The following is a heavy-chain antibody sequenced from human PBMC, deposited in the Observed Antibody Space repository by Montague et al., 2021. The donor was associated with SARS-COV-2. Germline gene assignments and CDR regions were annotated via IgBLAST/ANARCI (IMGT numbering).Heavy chain of an antibody. J-gene: IGHJ6*02. CDR1: GDSVSSNSAT. Sequence: CAISGDSVSSNSATWNWVRQSPSRGLGWLGRTYYRSKWYNDYAVSVRGRVTINPDTSKNQFPLQLNSVTPEDTAIYYCTSGREGNYNVMDVWGQGTTVTVSS. CDR2: TYYRSKWYN. D-gene: IGHD1-1*01. V-gene: IGHV6-1*01. CDR3: TSGREGNYNVMDV.